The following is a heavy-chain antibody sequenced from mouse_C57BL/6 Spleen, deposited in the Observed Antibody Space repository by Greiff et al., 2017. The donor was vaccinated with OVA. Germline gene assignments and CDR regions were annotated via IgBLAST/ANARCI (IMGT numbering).Heavy chain of an antibody. V-gene: IGHV1-82*01. J-gene: IGHJ2*01. D-gene: IGHD2-2*01. CDR2: IYPGDGDT. CDR1: GYAFSSSW. CDR3: ARRDGYEYFDY. Sequence: QVQLQQSGPELVKPGASVKISCKASGYAFSSSWMNWVKQRPGKGLEWIGRIYPGDGDTNYNGKFKGKATLTADKSSSTAYMQLSSLTSEDSAVYFCARRDGYEYFDYWGQGTTLTVSS.